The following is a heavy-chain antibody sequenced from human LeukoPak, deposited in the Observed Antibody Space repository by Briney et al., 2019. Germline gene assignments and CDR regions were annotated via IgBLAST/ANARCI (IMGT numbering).Heavy chain of an antibody. J-gene: IGHJ4*02. D-gene: IGHD3-10*01. CDR2: ITSGSSTV. CDR1: GFTFSTYN. Sequence: GGSLRLSCAASGFTFSTYNMNWVRQAPGKGLEWVSSITSGSSTVYYADSVKGRFTISRDNAKNSLYLQMNSLRAEDTAVYYCARAVIRGPFDFWGQGTLVTVSS. CDR3: ARAVIRGPFDF. V-gene: IGHV3-21*01.